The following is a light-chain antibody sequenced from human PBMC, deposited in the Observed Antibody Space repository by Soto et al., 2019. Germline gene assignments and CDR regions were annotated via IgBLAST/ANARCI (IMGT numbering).Light chain of an antibody. CDR3: QQYNNWPIT. Sequence: EIVMTQSPATLSVSPGERATLSCRASQSVSSNLAWYQQKPGQAPRLLIYGASTRATTIPARFSGSGSGTDFALTISSLQSEDFAVYSCQQYNNWPITFGQGTRLEIK. CDR1: QSVSSN. J-gene: IGKJ5*01. V-gene: IGKV3-15*01. CDR2: GAS.